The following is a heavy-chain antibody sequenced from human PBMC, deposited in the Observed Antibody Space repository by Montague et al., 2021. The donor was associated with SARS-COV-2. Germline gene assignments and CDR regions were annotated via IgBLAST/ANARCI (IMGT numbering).Heavy chain of an antibody. CDR2: ISSSSATI. Sequence: SLRLSYAASGFTFSTYSMDWVRQAPGKGLEWISYISSSSATIYYAESVEGRFTISRDNVKNSVYLQLNSLTDEDTAVYYCARDAISDSGWYLAPFGHWGQGVLVTVSS. J-gene: IGHJ4*02. CDR3: ARDAISDSGWYLAPFGH. CDR1: GFTFSTYS. V-gene: IGHV3-48*02. D-gene: IGHD6-19*01.